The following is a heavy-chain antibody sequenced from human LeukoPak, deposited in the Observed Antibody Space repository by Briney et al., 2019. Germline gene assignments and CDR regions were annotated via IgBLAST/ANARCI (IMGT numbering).Heavy chain of an antibody. V-gene: IGHV1-2*02. D-gene: IGHD2-2*01. J-gene: IGHJ4*02. CDR3: ASGGHCSSTSCYSDY. CDR1: GGTFSSYA. CDR2: INPKSGGT. Sequence: GASVKVSCKASGGTFSSYAISWVRQAPGQGLERMGWINPKSGGTNYAQRFQGRVTMTRDTSISTAYMELGRLRSDDTAVYYCASGGHCSSTSCYSDYWGQGTLVIVSS.